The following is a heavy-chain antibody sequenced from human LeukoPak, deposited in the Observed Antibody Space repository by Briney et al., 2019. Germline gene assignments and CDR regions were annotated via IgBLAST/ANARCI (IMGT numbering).Heavy chain of an antibody. D-gene: IGHD3-10*01. Sequence: GGSLRLSCAASGFIFNSYGMSWVRQAPGEGLEWVSVIYSGGSTYYADSVRGRFTISRDNSKNTLYLQMNSLRVEDTAVYYCARVGGHWGQGTLVTVSS. V-gene: IGHV3-53*01. CDR1: GFIFNSYG. J-gene: IGHJ4*02. CDR2: IYSGGST. CDR3: ARVGGH.